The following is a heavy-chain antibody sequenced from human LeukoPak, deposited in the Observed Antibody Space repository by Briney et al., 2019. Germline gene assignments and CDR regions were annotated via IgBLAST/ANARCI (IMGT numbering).Heavy chain of an antibody. CDR2: ISTSGTAV. V-gene: IGHV3-11*01. D-gene: IGHD3-22*01. CDR3: AKGIVTMIVVVTPDAFDI. J-gene: IGHJ3*02. CDR1: GFTFSDYY. Sequence: GGSLRLSCAASGFTFSDYYMSWIRQAPGKGLEWVSYISTSGTAVYYADSVKGRFTISRDNAKNSLYLQMNSLRAEDTAVYYCAKGIVTMIVVVTPDAFDIWGQGTMVTVSS.